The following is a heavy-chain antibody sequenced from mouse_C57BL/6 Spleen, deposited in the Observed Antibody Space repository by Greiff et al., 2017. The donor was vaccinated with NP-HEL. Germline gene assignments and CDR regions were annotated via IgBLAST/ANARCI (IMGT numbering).Heavy chain of an antibody. D-gene: IGHD1-1*01. Sequence: EVQVVESGGGLVQPGGSLRLSCAASGFTFSDYGMAWVRQAPRKGPEWVAFISNLAYSIYYADTVTGRFTISRENAKNTLYLEMSSLRSEDTAMYYCARQMGYGSSYDAMDYWGQGTSVTVSS. CDR1: GFTFSDYG. J-gene: IGHJ4*01. CDR3: ARQMGYGSSYDAMDY. CDR2: ISNLAYSI. V-gene: IGHV5-15*01.